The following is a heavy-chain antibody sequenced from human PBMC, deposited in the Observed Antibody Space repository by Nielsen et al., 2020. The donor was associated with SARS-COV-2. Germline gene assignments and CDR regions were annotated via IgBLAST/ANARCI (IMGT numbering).Heavy chain of an antibody. D-gene: IGHD7-27*01. CDR2: IHRSGST. V-gene: IGHV4-59*01. Sequence: SETLSLTCSVSGDSISDYYWHWIRQAPGQELEWVGFIHRSGSTNNHPSLKSRVTISVDTSEKHLSLRLTPVTAADTAVYYCARAPAWGWGAFDSWGQGVLVTVSS. CDR3: ARAPAWGWGAFDS. J-gene: IGHJ4*02. CDR1: GDSISDYY.